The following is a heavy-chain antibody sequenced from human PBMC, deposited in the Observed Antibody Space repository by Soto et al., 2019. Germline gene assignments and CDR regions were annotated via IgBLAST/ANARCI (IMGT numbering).Heavy chain of an antibody. V-gene: IGHV1-45*02. J-gene: IGHJ3*02. D-gene: IGHD2-2*01. CDR3: TSGWGYQLGGAFDI. CDR1: GYTFTCRY. CDR2: ITPFNGNT. Sequence: SVKVSCKASGYTFTCRYLHWVRQAPGQALEWMGWITPFNGNTNYAQKFQDRVTITRDRSMSTAYMELSSLRSEDTAMYYCTSGWGYQLGGAFDIWGQGTMVTVSS.